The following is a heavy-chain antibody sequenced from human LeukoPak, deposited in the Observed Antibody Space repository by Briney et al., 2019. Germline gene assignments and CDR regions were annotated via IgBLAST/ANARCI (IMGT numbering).Heavy chain of an antibody. CDR1: GYTFTSYG. D-gene: IGHD2-15*01. CDR2: ISAYNGNT. V-gene: IGHV1-18*01. Sequence: GASVKVSCKASGYTFTSYGISWVRQAPGQGLEWMGWISAYNGNTKYAQKFQGRVTMTTDTSTSTAYMELRSLRSDDTAVYHCARFCSGGSCCHNWFDPWGQGTLVTVSS. CDR3: ARFCSGGSCCHNWFDP. J-gene: IGHJ5*02.